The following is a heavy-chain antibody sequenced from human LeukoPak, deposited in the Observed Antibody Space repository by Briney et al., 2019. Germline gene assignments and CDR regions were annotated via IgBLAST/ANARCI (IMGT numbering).Heavy chain of an antibody. Sequence: WASVKVSCKASGGTFSSYAISWMRQAPGQGLEWMGGIIPIFGTANYAQKFQGRVTITTDESTSTAYMELSSLRSEDTAVYYCARDQGYCSSTSCYHNYYYYMDVWGKGTTVTVSS. CDR2: IIPIFGTA. J-gene: IGHJ6*03. CDR1: GGTFSSYA. CDR3: ARDQGYCSSTSCYHNYYYYMDV. V-gene: IGHV1-69*05. D-gene: IGHD2-2*01.